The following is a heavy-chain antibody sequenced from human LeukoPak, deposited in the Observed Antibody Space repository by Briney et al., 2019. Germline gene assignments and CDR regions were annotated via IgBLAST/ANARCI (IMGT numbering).Heavy chain of an antibody. CDR3: ASLSGSQIDY. Sequence: SETLSLTCTVSGGSISSYYWSWIRQPPGKGLEWIGYIYYSGSTSYNPSLKSRVTISVDTSKNQFSLKLSSVTAADTAVYYCASLSGSQIDYWGQGTLVTVSS. CDR2: IYYSGST. J-gene: IGHJ4*02. V-gene: IGHV4-59*01. CDR1: GGSISSYY. D-gene: IGHD3-10*01.